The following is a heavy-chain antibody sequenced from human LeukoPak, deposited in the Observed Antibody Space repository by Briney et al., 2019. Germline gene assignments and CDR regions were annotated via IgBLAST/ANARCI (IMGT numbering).Heavy chain of an antibody. Sequence: GGSLRLSCAASGFTFSDYYMNCIRLAPGKGLEWVSSISTSSTYTNYADSVRGRFTISRDNANNSLYLQMNSLRAEDTAVYYCARAQVVPAATYYYYYGMDVWGKGTTVTVSS. J-gene: IGHJ6*04. CDR3: ARAQVVPAATYYYYYGMDV. V-gene: IGHV3-11*06. CDR1: GFTFSDYY. D-gene: IGHD2-2*01. CDR2: ISTSSTYT.